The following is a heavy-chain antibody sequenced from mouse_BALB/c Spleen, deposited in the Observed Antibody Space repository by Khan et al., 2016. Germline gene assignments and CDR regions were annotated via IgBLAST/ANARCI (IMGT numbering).Heavy chain of an antibody. CDR3: ATSSSGYWYYFYY. J-gene: IGHJ2*01. V-gene: IGHV3-1*02. Sequence: EVQLQESGPDLVKPSQSLSLTCTVTGYSITSHYSWHWIRHFPGNKLEWMGNINYSGTTNYNPSLKRRISITRDTSKNQFFLQLNSVTTEDTATYYLATSSSGYWYYFYYWGQGTALTVSS. D-gene: IGHD3-1*01. CDR1: GYSITSHYS. CDR2: INYSGTT.